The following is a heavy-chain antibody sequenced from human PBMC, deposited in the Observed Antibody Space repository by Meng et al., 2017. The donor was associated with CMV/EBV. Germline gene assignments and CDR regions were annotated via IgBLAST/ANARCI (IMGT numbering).Heavy chain of an antibody. CDR2: ISSSSSYI. CDR3: ARVTSYCSSTSCLDY. CDR1: GFTVSSNY. Sequence: GESLKISCAASGFTVSSNYMSWVRQAPGKGLEWVSSISSSSSYIYYADSVKGRFTISRDNAKNSLYLQMNSLRAEDTAVYYCARVTSYCSSTSCLDYWGQGTLVTVSS. D-gene: IGHD2-2*01. V-gene: IGHV3-21*01. J-gene: IGHJ4*02.